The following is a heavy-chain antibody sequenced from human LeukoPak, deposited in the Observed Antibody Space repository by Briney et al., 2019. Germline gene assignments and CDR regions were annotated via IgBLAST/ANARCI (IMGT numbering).Heavy chain of an antibody. D-gene: IGHD1-26*01. CDR3: VPSATDY. J-gene: IGHJ4*02. CDR2: ITGSTTYI. CDR1: GFNFSNYS. V-gene: IGHV3-21*01. Sequence: GGSLRLSCAASGFNFSNYSMNWGRQAPGKGLDWVAPITGSTTYIYYSESVKGRFIISRDNAKNSLYLQMNSLRVEDTGVYYCVPSATDYWGQGTLVTVSS.